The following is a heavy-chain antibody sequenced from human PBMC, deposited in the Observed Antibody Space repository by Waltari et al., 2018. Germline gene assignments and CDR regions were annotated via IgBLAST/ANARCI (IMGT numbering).Heavy chain of an antibody. CDR1: GESMSSTDW. CDR2: VQGSGRA. D-gene: IGHD2-15*01. CDR3: ARDRGRGIYLDS. V-gene: IGHV4-4*02. Sequence: QLKLEESGPGLVKPSGTLSLTCAVSGESMSSTDWYSWVRQSPGKGLEWIGQVQGSGRANYNPSFARRVTVSVDRTTNQFSLKMTSATTADTAVYFCARDRGRGIYLDSWGQGILVTVSP. J-gene: IGHJ4*02.